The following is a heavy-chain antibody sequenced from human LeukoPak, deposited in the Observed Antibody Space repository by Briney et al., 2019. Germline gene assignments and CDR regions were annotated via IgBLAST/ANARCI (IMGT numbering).Heavy chain of an antibody. CDR1: GGSISSSSYY. CDR3: ARHGTMGRSPGFDP. CDR2: NCYSGST. D-gene: IGHD1/OR15-1a*01. J-gene: IGHJ5*02. Sequence: SETLSLTCTVSGGSISSSSYYWGWIRQPPGKGLEWIGCNCYSGSTYYNPSLKSRVTISVDTSKNQFSLKLSSVTAADTAVYYCARHGTMGRSPGFDPWGQGTLVTVSS. V-gene: IGHV4-39*01.